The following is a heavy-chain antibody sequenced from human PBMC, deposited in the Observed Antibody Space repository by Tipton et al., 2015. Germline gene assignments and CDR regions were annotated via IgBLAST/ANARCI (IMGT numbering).Heavy chain of an antibody. Sequence: TLSLTCTVSGGSISGYFWSWIRQPPGKGLEWIGYIHYTGRTKYNPSLNSRVTISLDTSKNQFSLKMSSVTASDTAVYYCARARGRHGGLFDSWGQGILVIVSS. CDR2: IHYTGRT. D-gene: IGHD4-23*01. CDR1: GGSISGYF. J-gene: IGHJ4*02. V-gene: IGHV4-59*01. CDR3: ARARGRHGGLFDS.